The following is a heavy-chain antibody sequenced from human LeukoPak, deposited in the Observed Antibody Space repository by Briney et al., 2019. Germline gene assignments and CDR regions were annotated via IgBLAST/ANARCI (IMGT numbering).Heavy chain of an antibody. CDR2: ISNDGSNK. CDR1: GFTFNTYT. D-gene: IGHD3-10*01. CDR3: ARGGALLWFGASFDY. V-gene: IGHV3-30-3*01. Sequence: GGSLRLSCAASGFTFNTYTTHWVRQAPDRGLEWVAVISNDGSNKFYVDSVKGRFTISRDNSKNTLYLQMNSLRAGDTAVYYCARGGALLWFGASFDYWGQGTLVTVSS. J-gene: IGHJ4*02.